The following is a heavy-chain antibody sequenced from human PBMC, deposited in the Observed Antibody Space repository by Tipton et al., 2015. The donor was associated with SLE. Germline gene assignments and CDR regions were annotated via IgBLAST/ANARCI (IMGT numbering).Heavy chain of an antibody. J-gene: IGHJ4*02. V-gene: IGHV1-8*03. CDR1: GYTFTNYD. CDR3: ARVNFDFWSGLNS. Sequence: QSGAEVKKPGASVRVSCRASGYTFTNYDINWVRQATGQGLEWMAWMNPNTGNTGYAHRFQDRVTITRNTSINTAYMELSSLRSEDTAVYYCARVNFDFWSGLNSWGQGTLVTVSS. CDR2: MNPNTGNT. D-gene: IGHD3-3*01.